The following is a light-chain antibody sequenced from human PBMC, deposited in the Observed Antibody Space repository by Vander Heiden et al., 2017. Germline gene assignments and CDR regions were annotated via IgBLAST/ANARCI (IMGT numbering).Light chain of an antibody. CDR2: EDD. CDR1: KLGDKF. J-gene: IGLJ2*01. CDR3: QAWDNSLVF. V-gene: IGLV3-1*01. Sequence: LTQAPPVSVSAGQTARITCSGEKLGDKFGAWYQQKAGQSPMLVMYEDDKRPSGIPERFSGSNSGNTATLTISGTQAMDEADFYCQAWDNSLVFFGGGTKLTVL.